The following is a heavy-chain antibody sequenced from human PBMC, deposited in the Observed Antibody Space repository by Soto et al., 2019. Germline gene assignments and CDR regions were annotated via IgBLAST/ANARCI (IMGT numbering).Heavy chain of an antibody. CDR1: GGSISSYY. CDR3: ARHRAGSGSLNYFDY. CDR2: IYYSGST. J-gene: IGHJ4*02. Sequence: QVQLQESGPGLVKPSETLSLTCTVSGGSISSYYWSWIRQPPGKGLEWIGYIYYSGSTNYNPSLKSRVTISVDTSKNQFSLKLSSVTAADTAVYYCARHRAGSGSLNYFDYWGQGTLVTVSS. D-gene: IGHD3-10*01. V-gene: IGHV4-59*08.